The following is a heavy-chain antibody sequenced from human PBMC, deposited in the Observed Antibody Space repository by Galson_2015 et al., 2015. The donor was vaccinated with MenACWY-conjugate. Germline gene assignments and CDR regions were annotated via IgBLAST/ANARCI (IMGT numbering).Heavy chain of an antibody. CDR3: ARDSLSYSYGSFDY. Sequence: SVKVSCKASGYTFTSYGISWVRQAPGQGLEWMGWISAYNGNTNYAQKLQGRVTMTTDTSTSTAYMELRSLRSDDTDVYYCARDSLSYSYGSFDYWGQGTLVTVSS. V-gene: IGHV1-18*04. CDR1: GYTFTSYG. J-gene: IGHJ4*02. D-gene: IGHD5-18*01. CDR2: ISAYNGNT.